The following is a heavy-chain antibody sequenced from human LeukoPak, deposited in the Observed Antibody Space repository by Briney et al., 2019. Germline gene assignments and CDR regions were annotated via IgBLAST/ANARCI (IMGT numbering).Heavy chain of an antibody. CDR2: ISSNGGST. CDR3: ARGGVAVAGTYFDY. Sequence: GALRLSCAASGFTFSSYAMHWVRQAPGKGLEYVSAISSNGGSTYYANSVEGRFTISRDNSKNTLYLQMGSLRAEDMAVYYCARGGVAVAGTYFDYWGQGTLVTVSS. D-gene: IGHD6-19*01. V-gene: IGHV3-64*01. CDR1: GFTFSSYA. J-gene: IGHJ4*02.